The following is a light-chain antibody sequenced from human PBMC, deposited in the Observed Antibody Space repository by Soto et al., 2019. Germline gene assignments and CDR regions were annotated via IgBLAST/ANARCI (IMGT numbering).Light chain of an antibody. CDR2: DAS. V-gene: IGKV3-11*01. CDR3: QQRSSWPLT. CDR1: QSVSTL. J-gene: IGKJ4*01. Sequence: EIVLTQSPVTLSLSPGERATLSCRASQSVSTLLAWYQQKPGQAPRLLIYDASKRVTGITARFSGSGSGTDITLTISSLEPEDFAVYYCQQRSSWPLTFGGGTKVEIK.